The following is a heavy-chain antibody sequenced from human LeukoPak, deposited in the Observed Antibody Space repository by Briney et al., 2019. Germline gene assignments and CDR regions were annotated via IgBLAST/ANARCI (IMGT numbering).Heavy chain of an antibody. V-gene: IGHV3-23*01. CDR1: GFSFCAYA. D-gene: IGHD3-22*01. J-gene: IGHJ4*01. CDR2: ISGSGGSI. CDR3: VKGRHFYDSYFDC. Sequence: PGGSLRLSCGASGFSFCAYAMTWVRQTPGKGLECVSGISGSGGSIFYADSVKGRFTISRDKSKNTLYLEMSSLRPEDTALYFCVKGRHFYDSYFDCWGQGTLVTVSS.